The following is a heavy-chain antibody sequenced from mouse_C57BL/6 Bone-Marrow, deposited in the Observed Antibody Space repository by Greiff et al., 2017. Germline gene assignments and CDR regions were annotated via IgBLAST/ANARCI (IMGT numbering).Heavy chain of an antibody. D-gene: IGHD2-3*01. Sequence: EVMLVESGAELVKPGASVKLSCTASGFNIKDYYMHWVKQRTEQGLAWIGRIDPEDGETKYAPKFQGKATITADTSSNTAYLQLSSLTSEDTAVYYCGDDLCAYWGQGTLVTVSA. CDR2: IDPEDGET. V-gene: IGHV14-2*01. CDR1: GFNIKDYY. CDR3: GDDLCAY. J-gene: IGHJ3*01.